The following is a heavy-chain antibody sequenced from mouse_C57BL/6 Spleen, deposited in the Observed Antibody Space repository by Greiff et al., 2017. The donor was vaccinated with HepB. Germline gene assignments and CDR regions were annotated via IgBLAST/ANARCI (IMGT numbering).Heavy chain of an antibody. CDR2: IWRGGST. CDR1: GFSLTSYG. Sequence: QVQLQQSGPGLVQPSQSLSITCTVSGFSLTSYGVHWVRQSPGKGLEWLGVIWRGGSTDYNAAFISRLSIRKDNAKSQVFVNMNSLQADDTAIYYCARNPHYYGSSSAKDYWGQGTSVTVSS. V-gene: IGHV2-2*01. CDR3: ARNPHYYGSSSAKDY. J-gene: IGHJ4*01. D-gene: IGHD1-1*01.